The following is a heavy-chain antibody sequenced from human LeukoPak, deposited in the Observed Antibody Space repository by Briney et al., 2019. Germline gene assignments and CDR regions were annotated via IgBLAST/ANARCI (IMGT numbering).Heavy chain of an antibody. V-gene: IGHV4-59*11. J-gene: IGHJ4*02. CDR1: GGSLSSHY. CDR2: IHDTGST. D-gene: IGHD6-19*01. Sequence: SETLSLTCSVSGGSLSSHYWSWIRQPPGKGLELIGHIHDTGSTFYNPSLRGRVTISLDTSNNQFSLKLTSMTAADTAVYYCARQGSGWYYYFDYWGQGTLVTVSS. CDR3: ARQGSGWYYYFDY.